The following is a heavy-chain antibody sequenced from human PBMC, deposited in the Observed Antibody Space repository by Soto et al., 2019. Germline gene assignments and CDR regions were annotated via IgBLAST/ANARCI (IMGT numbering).Heavy chain of an antibody. V-gene: IGHV3-23*01. CDR2: ITGRGSYT. Sequence: EVHLLESGGGLVQPGGSLRLSCSASGFTFGNYGMSWVRQAPGKGLEWVSAITGRGSYTYYADSVRGRFTISRDNSKXXXXXXXXXXXXXXXXXXXXXXXXXXXTNQVDYWGQGTLVTVSS. J-gene: IGHJ4*02. CDR1: GFTFGNYG. CDR3: XXXXXXXTNQVDY.